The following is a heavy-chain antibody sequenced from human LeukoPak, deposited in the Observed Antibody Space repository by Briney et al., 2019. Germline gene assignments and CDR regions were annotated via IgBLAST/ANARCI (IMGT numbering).Heavy chain of an antibody. CDR2: IKQDGSEK. V-gene: IGHV3-7*01. Sequence: GSLRLSCAASGFTFSSYWMSWVRQAPGKGLEWVANIKQDGSEKYYVDSVKGRFTISRDNAKNSLYLQMNSLRAEDTAVYYCARVRNYSTYYYYYYYMDVWGKGTTVTVSS. D-gene: IGHD5-24*01. CDR3: ARVRNYSTYYYYYYYMDV. J-gene: IGHJ6*03. CDR1: GFTFSSYW.